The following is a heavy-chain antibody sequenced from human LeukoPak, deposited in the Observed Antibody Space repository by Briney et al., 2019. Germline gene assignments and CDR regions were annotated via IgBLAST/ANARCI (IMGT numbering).Heavy chain of an antibody. CDR2: INHSGST. D-gene: IGHD3-10*01. J-gene: IGHJ4*02. Sequence: SETLSLTCAVYGGSFSGYYWSWIRQPPGKGLEWIGEINHSGSTNYNPSLKSRVTISVDTSKNHFSLKLTSVTAADTAVYYCARGFFYYGSGSYYFDYGGQGTLVTVSS. V-gene: IGHV4-34*01. CDR1: GGSFSGYY. CDR3: ARGFFYYGSGSYYFDY.